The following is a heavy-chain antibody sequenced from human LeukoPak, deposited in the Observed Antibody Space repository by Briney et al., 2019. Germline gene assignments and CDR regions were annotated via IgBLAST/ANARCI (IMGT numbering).Heavy chain of an antibody. Sequence: GGSLRLSCAASGFTFSGYWMSWARQAPGKGLEWVSSISGSGATTYYADSVKGRFTISRDNSNNTVYLQMNSLRAEDTAVYYCAKDQSRVGASDPFDYWGQGMQVGVSS. D-gene: IGHD1-26*01. CDR2: ISGSGATT. CDR3: AKDQSRVGASDPFDY. V-gene: IGHV3-23*01. J-gene: IGHJ4*02. CDR1: GFTFSGYW.